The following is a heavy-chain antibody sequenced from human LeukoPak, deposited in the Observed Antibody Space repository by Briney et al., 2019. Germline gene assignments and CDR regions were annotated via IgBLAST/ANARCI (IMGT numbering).Heavy chain of an antibody. Sequence: SETLSLTCTVSGGSISSSSYYWGWIRQPPGKGLEWMGSIYYSGSTYYNPSLKSRVTISVDTSKNQSSLKLSSVTAADTAVYYCARDSSGYFYGNAFDIWGQGTMVTVSS. V-gene: IGHV4-39*01. CDR2: IYYSGST. D-gene: IGHD3-22*01. CDR3: ARDSSGYFYGNAFDI. J-gene: IGHJ3*02. CDR1: GGSISSSSYY.